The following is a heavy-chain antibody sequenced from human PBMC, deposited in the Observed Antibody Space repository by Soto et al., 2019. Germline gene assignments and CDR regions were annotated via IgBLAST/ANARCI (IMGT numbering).Heavy chain of an antibody. Sequence: QVQLVQSGAEVKKPGSSVKVSCKASGGTFSSYAISWVRQAPGQGLEWMGGIIPDNANTKYSQNFQGRVTFTRDTSATTAYMELSSLRSEDTAVYFCARDPGSGHYFDYWGQGTLVTVSS. CDR2: IIPDNANT. CDR3: ARDPGSGHYFDY. CDR1: GGTFSSYA. V-gene: IGHV1-69*06. D-gene: IGHD2-15*01. J-gene: IGHJ4*02.